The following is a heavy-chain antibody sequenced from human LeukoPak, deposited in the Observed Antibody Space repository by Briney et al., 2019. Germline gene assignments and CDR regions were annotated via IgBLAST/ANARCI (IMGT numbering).Heavy chain of an antibody. CDR3: VREWLGNS. Sequence: SGGSLRLSCAASGLAFSSYWMGWVRQAPGKGLEWVANIKQDGSVKNYVDSVKGRFTISRDNAKSSLHLQMNSLRAEDTAVYYCVREWLGNSWGQGTLVTVSS. CDR1: GLAFSSYW. J-gene: IGHJ4*02. D-gene: IGHD3-10*01. CDR2: IKQDGSVK. V-gene: IGHV3-7*01.